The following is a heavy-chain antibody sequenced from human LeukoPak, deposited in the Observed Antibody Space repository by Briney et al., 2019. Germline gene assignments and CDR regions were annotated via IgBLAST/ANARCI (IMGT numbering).Heavy chain of an antibody. J-gene: IGHJ4*02. D-gene: IGHD3-22*01. CDR2: INPNSGGT. Sequence: ASVKVSCKASGYTFTGYYMHWERQAPGQGLEWMGWINPNSGGTNYAQKFQGRVTMTRDTSISTAYMELSRLRSDDTAVYYCARTTYYYDSSGYYYVYWGQGTLVTVSS. V-gene: IGHV1-2*02. CDR3: ARTTYYYDSSGYYYVY. CDR1: GYTFTGYY.